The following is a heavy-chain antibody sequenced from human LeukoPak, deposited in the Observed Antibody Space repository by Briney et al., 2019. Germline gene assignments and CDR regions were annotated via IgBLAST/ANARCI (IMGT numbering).Heavy chain of an antibody. D-gene: IGHD3-10*01. V-gene: IGHV3-21*01. CDR2: ISSSSHI. Sequence: GGSLRLSCAASGFTFSSYSMNWVRQAPGKGLEWVSSISSSSHIYYADSVKGRFTISRDNAKNSLYLQMNSLRAEDTAVYYCARGRGLPGPLDYWGQGTLVTVSS. CDR1: GFTFSSYS. CDR3: ARGRGLPGPLDY. J-gene: IGHJ4*02.